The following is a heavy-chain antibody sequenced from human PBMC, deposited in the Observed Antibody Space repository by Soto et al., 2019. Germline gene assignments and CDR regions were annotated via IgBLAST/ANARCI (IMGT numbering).Heavy chain of an antibody. V-gene: IGHV4-39*01. Sequence: QLQLQESGPGLVKPSETLSLTCTVSGGSISSSDFYWGWLRQTPGKGLGFIGSMYYSGTTYYNPSLKSRVTIPVVTSKIHFTVKLISVTAADTAVYYCAVVDSTGNWFDPWGEGALVTVSS. CDR1: GGSISSSDFY. CDR2: MYYSGTT. J-gene: IGHJ5*02. CDR3: AVVDSTGNWFDP. D-gene: IGHD6-25*01.